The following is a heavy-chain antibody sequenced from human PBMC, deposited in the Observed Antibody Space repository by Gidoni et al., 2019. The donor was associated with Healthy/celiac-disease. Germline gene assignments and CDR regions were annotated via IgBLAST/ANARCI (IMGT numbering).Heavy chain of an antibody. CDR2: ISSSSSYI. D-gene: IGHD2-15*01. J-gene: IGHJ6*02. Sequence: EVQLVESGGGLVKPGGSLRLSCAASGFTFSSYSMNWVRQAPGKGLECVSSISSSSSYIYYADSVKGRFTISRDNAKNSLYLQMNSLRAEDTAVYYCARAVVVVAATQGDYYYYYYGMDVWGQGTTVTVSS. CDR3: ARAVVVVAATQGDYYYYYYGMDV. V-gene: IGHV3-21*01. CDR1: GFTFSSYS.